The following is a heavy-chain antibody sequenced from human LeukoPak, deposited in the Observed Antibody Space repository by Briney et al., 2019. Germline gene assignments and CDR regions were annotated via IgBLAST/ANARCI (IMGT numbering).Heavy chain of an antibody. J-gene: IGHJ4*02. CDR2: ISGSGRST. CDR3: AREFKPRASNYLDC. CDR1: GFTFSGDA. Sequence: GGSLRLSCAASGFTFSGDAMSWGRQAPGKGLGWLSAISGSGRSTYYADSVKGRFTISRDNSKNTLYLQMHSLRADDTAVYFCAREFKPRASNYLDCWGQGTLVTVSS. V-gene: IGHV3-23*01.